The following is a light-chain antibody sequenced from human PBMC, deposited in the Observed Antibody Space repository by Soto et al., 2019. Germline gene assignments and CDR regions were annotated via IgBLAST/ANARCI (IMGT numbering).Light chain of an antibody. CDR1: SSNVGAYNY. CDR2: DVS. V-gene: IGLV2-11*01. CDR3: CSYAGNSLGV. Sequence: QSALTQPRSVSGSPGQSVTISCTGTSSNVGAYNYVSWYQQYPGKGPRLMIYDVSKWPSGVPDRFSGSKSGNTASLTISGLQAEEEADYYCCSYAGNSLGVFGGGTKLTVL. J-gene: IGLJ3*02.